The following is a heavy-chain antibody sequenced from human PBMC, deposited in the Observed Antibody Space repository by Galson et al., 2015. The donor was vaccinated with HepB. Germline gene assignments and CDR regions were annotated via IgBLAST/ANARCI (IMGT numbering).Heavy chain of an antibody. CDR2: IYSGGST. Sequence: SLRLSCAASGFTVSSNYMSWVRQAPGKGLEWVSVIYSGGSTYYADSVKGRFTISRDNSKNTLYLRMNSLRAEDTAVYYCATAMVRGVRSLGFDYWGQGTLVTVSS. V-gene: IGHV3-66*01. CDR1: GFTVSSNY. D-gene: IGHD3-10*01. CDR3: ATAMVRGVRSLGFDY. J-gene: IGHJ4*02.